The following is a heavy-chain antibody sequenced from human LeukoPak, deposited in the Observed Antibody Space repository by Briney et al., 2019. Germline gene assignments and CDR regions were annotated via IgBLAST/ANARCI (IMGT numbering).Heavy chain of an antibody. J-gene: IGHJ4*02. CDR3: ARVDYYDSSGPSDY. CDR1: GYTFTSYG. Sequence: ASVKVSCKASGYTFTSYGISWVRQAPGQGLEWMGWISAYNGNTNYAQKLQGRVTMTTDTSTSTAYMELRSLRSDDKAVYYCARVDYYDSSGPSDYWGQGTLVTVSS. CDR2: ISAYNGNT. V-gene: IGHV1-18*01. D-gene: IGHD3-22*01.